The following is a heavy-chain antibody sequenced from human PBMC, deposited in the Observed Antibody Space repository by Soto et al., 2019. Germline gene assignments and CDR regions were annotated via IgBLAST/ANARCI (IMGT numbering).Heavy chain of an antibody. Sequence: SETLSLTCTVSGGSISSYYWSWIRQPPGKGLEWIGYIYYSGSTNYNPSLKSRVTISVDTSKNQFSLKLRSVTTADTAVYYGAGSSSGGSYYADWIIPFDPWGQGTLVTVSS. D-gene: IGHD1-26*01. J-gene: IGHJ5*02. CDR2: IYYSGST. CDR1: GGSISSYY. CDR3: AGSSSGGSYYADWIIPFDP. V-gene: IGHV4-59*01.